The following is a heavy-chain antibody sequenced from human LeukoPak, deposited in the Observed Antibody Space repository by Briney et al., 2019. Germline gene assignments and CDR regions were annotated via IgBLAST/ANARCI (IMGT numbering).Heavy chain of an antibody. CDR1: GYTFANYW. J-gene: IGHJ4*02. CDR2: IYPGDSDT. Sequence: GESLKISCKGSGYTFANYWIGWARQMPGKGLEWMGIIYPGDSDTRYSPSFQGQVTISADKSTSTAYLQWSSLKASDTAIYYCARQNDFRLDYWGQGTLVTVSS. CDR3: ARQNDFRLDY. V-gene: IGHV5-51*01. D-gene: IGHD3-3*01.